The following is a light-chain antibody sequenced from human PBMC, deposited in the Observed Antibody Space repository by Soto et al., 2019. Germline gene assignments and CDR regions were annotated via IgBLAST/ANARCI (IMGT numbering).Light chain of an antibody. V-gene: IGKV1-39*01. J-gene: IGKJ1*01. CDR2: AAT. CDR1: QSISIY. CDR3: QQSYSIPET. Sequence: DIQLTHSPSSLSASVGDRVTITCRASQSISIYLNWYQQKPGQAPKLLIYAATRLQSGVPSRFSGSGSGTDFTLTISSLQPEDFATYYCQQSYSIPETFGQGTKVDIK.